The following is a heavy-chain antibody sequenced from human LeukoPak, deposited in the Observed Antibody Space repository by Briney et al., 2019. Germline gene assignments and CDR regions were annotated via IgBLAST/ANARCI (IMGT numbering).Heavy chain of an antibody. CDR2: VYPGDSDT. D-gene: IGHD3-10*01. V-gene: IGHV5-51*01. CDR3: ARTYEHGSGSYHNSGY. J-gene: IGHJ4*02. Sequence: PGESLKISCKGSGYTFSSYWIGWVRQMPGKGLEWMGIVYPGDSDTTYSPSFQGQVTISADKSISTAYLQWSSLKASDTAVYYCARTYEHGSGSYHNSGYWGQGTLVTVSS. CDR1: GYTFSSYW.